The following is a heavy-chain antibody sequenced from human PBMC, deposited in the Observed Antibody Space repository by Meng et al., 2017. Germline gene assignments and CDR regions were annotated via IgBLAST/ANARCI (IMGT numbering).Heavy chain of an antibody. D-gene: IGHD4-11*01. Sequence: SQTLSLTCAISGDSVSSNSAAWSWIRQSPSRGLEWLGRTYYRSKRYNDYAVSVKSRITINPDTSKNQFSLQLNSVTPEDTAVYYCARETTVTASDFDYWGQGTLITVSS. CDR2: TYYRSKRYN. CDR3: ARETTVTASDFDY. CDR1: GDSVSSNSAA. V-gene: IGHV6-1*01. J-gene: IGHJ4*02.